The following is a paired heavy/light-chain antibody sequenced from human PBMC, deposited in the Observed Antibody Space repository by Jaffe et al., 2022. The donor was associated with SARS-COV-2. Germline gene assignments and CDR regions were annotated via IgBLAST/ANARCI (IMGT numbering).Heavy chain of an antibody. J-gene: IGHJ6*02. CDR3: AKRHDIDLYSYYYAIDV. Sequence: EVQLLESGGGLKQPGGSLRLSCAASGFTFSSFAMSWVRQAPGKGLEWVSSISGSGALTYYAESVKGRFTISRDNSKNTLYLQMNSLRAEDTALYYCAKRHDIDLYSYYYAIDVWGQGTTVTVSS. CDR2: ISGSGALT. D-gene: IGHD3-9*01. V-gene: IGHV3-23*01. CDR1: GFTFSSFA.
Light chain of an antibody. CDR2: GAS. Sequence: EVVMTQSPATLSVSPGERATLSCRASQSVGSNLAWYQQQPGQGPRLLIYGASTRATGIPARFSGSGSGTEFTLTISSLQSEDFAVYYCQQYNNWWTFGQGTKVAIK. V-gene: IGKV3-15*01. J-gene: IGKJ1*01. CDR1: QSVGSN. CDR3: QQYNNWWT.